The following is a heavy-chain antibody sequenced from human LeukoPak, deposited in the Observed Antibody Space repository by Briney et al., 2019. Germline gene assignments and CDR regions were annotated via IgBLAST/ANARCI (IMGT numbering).Heavy chain of an antibody. D-gene: IGHD6-19*01. CDR3: ARDPSSGWPLDY. CDR2: MNPNSGNT. Sequence: GASVKVSRKASGYTFTSYDINWVRQATGQGLEWMGWMNPNSGNTGYAQKFQGRVTMTRNTSISTAYMELSSLRSEDTAVYYCARDPSSGWPLDYWGQGTLVTVSS. V-gene: IGHV1-8*01. CDR1: GYTFTSYD. J-gene: IGHJ4*02.